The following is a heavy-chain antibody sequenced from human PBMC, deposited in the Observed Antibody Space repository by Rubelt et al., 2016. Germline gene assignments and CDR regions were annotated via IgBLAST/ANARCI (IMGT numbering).Heavy chain of an antibody. J-gene: IGHJ4*02. Sequence: GLEWIGYVYYNGKTDYNPSLKSRVTMSVDTSKNQFSLKLTSVTAADTAVYYCARDGDSGSYYGPFDYWGQGTLVTVSS. CDR2: VYYNGKT. V-gene: IGHV4-59*12. CDR3: ARDGDSGSYYGPFDY. D-gene: IGHD1-26*01.